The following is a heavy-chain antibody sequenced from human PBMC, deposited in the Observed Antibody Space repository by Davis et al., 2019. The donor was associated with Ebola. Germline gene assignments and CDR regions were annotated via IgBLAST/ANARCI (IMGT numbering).Heavy chain of an antibody. CDR1: GVSISRHY. CDR3: SERGSSV. V-gene: IGHV4-59*03. Sequence: PSETLSLTCTVSGVSISRHYWSWIRQPPGKRLGWIGSIYYTGNAYYNSSLASRATISVDTSKNQFSLKLTSVTAADTAIYYCSERGSSVWGQGTLVTVSS. J-gene: IGHJ4*02. CDR2: IYYTGNA. D-gene: IGHD3-10*01.